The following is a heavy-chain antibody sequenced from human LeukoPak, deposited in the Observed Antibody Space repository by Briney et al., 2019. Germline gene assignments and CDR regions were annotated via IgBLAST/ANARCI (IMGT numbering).Heavy chain of an antibody. Sequence: GGSLRLSCAASGFTFDDYTMHWVRQGPGKGLEWVSLISWDGGSTYYADSVKGRFTISRDNSKNTLYLQMNSLRAEDTAVYYCAKALWDILTGLFDYWGQGTLVTVSS. J-gene: IGHJ4*02. V-gene: IGHV3-43*01. CDR3: AKALWDILTGLFDY. CDR2: ISWDGGST. D-gene: IGHD3-9*01. CDR1: GFTFDDYT.